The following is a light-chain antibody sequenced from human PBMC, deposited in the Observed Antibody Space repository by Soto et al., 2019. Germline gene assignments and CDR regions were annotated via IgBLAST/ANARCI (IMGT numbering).Light chain of an antibody. CDR3: QQYGSSPKT. CDR2: GAS. Sequence: DIVLTQSPATLSLSVGERVTISCRASQGVSSSYLAWYQQKPGQAPRLLIYGASNRATGIPDRFSGSGSGTDFTLTISRLEPEDIAVYYCQQYGSSPKTFGQGTKVDIK. J-gene: IGKJ1*01. V-gene: IGKV3-20*01. CDR1: QGVSSSY.